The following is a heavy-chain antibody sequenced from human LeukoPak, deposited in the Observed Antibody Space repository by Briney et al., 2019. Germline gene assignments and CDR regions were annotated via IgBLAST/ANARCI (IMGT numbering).Heavy chain of an antibody. CDR3: ARDASNWFDP. CDR2: IYYSGST. V-gene: IGHV4-30-4*01. J-gene: IGHJ5*02. Sequence: SETLSLTCTVSGGSISSGDYYWSWIRQPPGKGLEWIGYIYYSGSTYYNPSLKSGVTISVDTSKNQFSLKLSSVTAAGTAVYYCARDASNWFDPWGQGTLVTVSS. CDR1: GGSISSGDYY.